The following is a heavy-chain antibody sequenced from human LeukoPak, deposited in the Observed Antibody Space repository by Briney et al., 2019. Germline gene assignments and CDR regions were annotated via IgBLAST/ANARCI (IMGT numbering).Heavy chain of an antibody. V-gene: IGHV3-7*01. CDR3: ARGYDY. J-gene: IGHJ4*02. CDR2: INQDGSEK. Sequence: TGGSLRLSCAVSGFTFSDYWMNWVRQAPGKGLEWVANINQDGSEKYYVDSLKGRFTISRDNAQNSVYLQMNSLSAEDTAVYYCARGYDYWGQGTLVTVSS. CDR1: GFTFSDYW.